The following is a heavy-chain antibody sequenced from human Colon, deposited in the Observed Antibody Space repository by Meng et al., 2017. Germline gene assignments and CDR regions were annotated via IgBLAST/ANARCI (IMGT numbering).Heavy chain of an antibody. J-gene: IGHJ4*02. D-gene: IGHD1-26*01. CDR3: AKNRVGHDF. Sequence: GESLKISCAASGFSFSSNFMSWVRQAPGKGLEWVASIEHDGSEEGYVDSVKGRFTISRDNTKNSLYLQMNSLRAEDTAVYYCAKNRVGHDFWGQGMLVTVSS. CDR1: GFSFSSNF. V-gene: IGHV3-7*01. CDR2: IEHDGSEE.